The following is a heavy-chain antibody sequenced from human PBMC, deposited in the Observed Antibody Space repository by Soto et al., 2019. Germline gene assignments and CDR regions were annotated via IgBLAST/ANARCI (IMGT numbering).Heavy chain of an antibody. J-gene: IGHJ5*02. Sequence: SETLSLTCTVSGVSITSSSYYWGWMRQPPGKGLEWIGSIYYSGSTYYNPSLKSRVTISVDTSKNQFSLKLSFVTAADTAVYYCATQEVGGSYVYTFDPWGQGTLVTVS. CDR3: ATQEVGGSYVYTFDP. CDR1: GVSITSSSYY. V-gene: IGHV4-39*01. CDR2: IYYSGST. D-gene: IGHD1-26*01.